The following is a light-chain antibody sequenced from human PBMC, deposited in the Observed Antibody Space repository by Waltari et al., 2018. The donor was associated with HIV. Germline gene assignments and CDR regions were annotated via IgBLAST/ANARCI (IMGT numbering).Light chain of an antibody. J-gene: IGKJ3*01. CDR3: QERGNWPPIFT. V-gene: IGKV3-11*01. CDR1: QSINNY. Sequence: EIVLTQSPATLSLSPGESAALSCRASQSINNYLAWYQHKPGQAPRLLIYDASNRAVGIPARFSGSGSGTDFTLTISGLEPEDFAIYYCQERGNWPPIFTFGPGTKVEIK. CDR2: DAS.